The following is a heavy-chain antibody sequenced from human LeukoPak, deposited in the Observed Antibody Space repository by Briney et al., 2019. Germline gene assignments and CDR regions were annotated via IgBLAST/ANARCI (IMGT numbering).Heavy chain of an antibody. Sequence: GGSLRLSCAASGFTFSSYWMKWVRQAPGKGLEWVANINQDGREKYYVDSVKGGFTISRDNSKNTLYLQMNSLRAEDTAVYYCARDFKGVYYYGSGSLDYWGQGTLVTVSS. CDR3: ARDFKGVYYYGSGSLDY. V-gene: IGHV3-7*01. J-gene: IGHJ4*02. D-gene: IGHD3-10*01. CDR2: INQDGREK. CDR1: GFTFSSYW.